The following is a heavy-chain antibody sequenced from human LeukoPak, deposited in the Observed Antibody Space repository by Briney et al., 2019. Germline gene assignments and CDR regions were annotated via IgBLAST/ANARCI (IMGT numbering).Heavy chain of an antibody. D-gene: IGHD3-3*01. J-gene: IGHJ6*02. Sequence: QPGGPLRLSCAASGFTVSGNYMSWVRQAPGKGLEWVSVIYSGGSTYYADSVKGRFTISRDNSKNTLYLQMNSLRAEDTAVYYCARDRTDFWSGYLYGMDVWGQGTTVTVSS. CDR2: IYSGGST. V-gene: IGHV3-66*02. CDR3: ARDRTDFWSGYLYGMDV. CDR1: GFTVSGNY.